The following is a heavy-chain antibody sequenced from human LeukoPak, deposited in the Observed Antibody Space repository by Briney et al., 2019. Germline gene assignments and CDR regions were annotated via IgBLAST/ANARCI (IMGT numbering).Heavy chain of an antibody. J-gene: IGHJ4*02. CDR1: GYTFTGYY. CDR2: INPNTGET. CDR3: ASYPRYSRTPPFDY. V-gene: IGHV1-2*02. Sequence: ASVKVSCKASGYTFTGYYMHWVRQAPGQGLEWMGWINPNTGETNSAQKFRGRVTMTRDTTINTAYMELTRLTSDDTAVYYCASYPRYSRTPPFDYWGQGTLVTVSS. D-gene: IGHD5-18*01.